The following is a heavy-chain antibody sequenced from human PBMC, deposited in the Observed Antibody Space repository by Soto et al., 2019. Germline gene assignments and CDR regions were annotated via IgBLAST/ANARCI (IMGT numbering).Heavy chain of an antibody. V-gene: IGHV1-46*01. CDR1: GYTFTSYY. CDR2: INPSGGST. Sequence: ASVKVSCKASGYTFTSYYMHWVRQAPGQGLEWMGIINPSGGSTSYAQKFQGRVTMTRDTSTSTVYMELSSLRSEDTAVYYCARTARDIVVVVAANRPYGMDVWGQGTTVTVSS. D-gene: IGHD2-15*01. J-gene: IGHJ6*02. CDR3: ARTARDIVVVVAANRPYGMDV.